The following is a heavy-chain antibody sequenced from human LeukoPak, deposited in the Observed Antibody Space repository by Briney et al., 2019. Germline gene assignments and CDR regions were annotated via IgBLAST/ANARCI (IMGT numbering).Heavy chain of an antibody. V-gene: IGHV3-23*01. CDR2: ISGSGGAT. J-gene: IGHJ5*02. D-gene: IGHD6-13*01. Sequence: PGGSLRLSCAASGFTFSSYAMSWVRQAPGKGLEWVSAISGSGGATYYADSVKGRFTISRDNSKNTLYLQMNSLRAEDTALYYCVKDRVAAIGWFDPWGQGTLVTVSS. CDR1: GFTFSSYA. CDR3: VKDRVAAIGWFDP.